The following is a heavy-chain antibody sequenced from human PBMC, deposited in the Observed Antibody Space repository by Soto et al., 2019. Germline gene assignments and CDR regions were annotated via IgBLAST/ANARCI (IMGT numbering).Heavy chain of an antibody. CDR3: ARDTSSWYRVDY. CDR2: IIPFLGIA. Sequence: GASVKVSCKASGGTFSSYTISWVRQAPGQGLEWMGRIIPFLGIANYAQKFQGRVTITADTSTTTVYMELSSLTSEDTAVYYCARDTSSWYRVDYWGQGTLVTVSS. D-gene: IGHD6-13*01. V-gene: IGHV1-69*04. J-gene: IGHJ4*02. CDR1: GGTFSSYT.